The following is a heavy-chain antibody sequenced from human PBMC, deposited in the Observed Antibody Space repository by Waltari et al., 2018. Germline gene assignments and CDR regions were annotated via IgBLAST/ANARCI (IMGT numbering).Heavy chain of an antibody. CDR3: ARGSSPSEWASYYYYYYGMDV. CDR2: INHSGST. J-gene: IGHJ6*02. V-gene: IGHV4-34*01. CDR1: GGSFSGYY. D-gene: IGHD3-3*01. Sequence: QVQLQQWGAGLLKPSETLSLTCAVYGGSFSGYYWSWIRQPPGKGLGWIGEINHSGSTNYNPSLKSRVTISVDTSKNQFSLKLSSVTAADTAVYYCARGSSPSEWASYYYYYYGMDVWGQGTTVTVSS.